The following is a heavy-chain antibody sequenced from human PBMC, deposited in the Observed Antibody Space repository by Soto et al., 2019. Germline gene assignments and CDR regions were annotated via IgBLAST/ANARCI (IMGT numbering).Heavy chain of an antibody. CDR2: IYYSGST. D-gene: IGHD2-15*01. Sequence: QVQLQESGPGLVKPSETLSLTCTVSGGSISSYYWSWIRQPPGKGLDWIGYIYYSGSTNYNPSLKSRVTISVDTSKNQFSLKLSSVAAADTAVYYCASKTCGGGSCYDYWGQGTLVTVSS. V-gene: IGHV4-59*08. CDR3: ASKTCGGGSCYDY. J-gene: IGHJ4*02. CDR1: GGSISSYY.